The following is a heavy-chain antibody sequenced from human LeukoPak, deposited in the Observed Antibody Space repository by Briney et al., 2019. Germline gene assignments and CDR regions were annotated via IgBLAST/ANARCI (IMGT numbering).Heavy chain of an antibody. Sequence: EASVKVSCKASGGTFSSYAISWVRQAPGQGLEWMGGIIPIFGIANYAQKFQGRVTITADESTSTAYMELSSLRSEDTAVYYCARGYYGSGSYYNTTNWFDPWGQGTLVTVSS. CDR2: IIPIFGIA. D-gene: IGHD3-10*01. V-gene: IGHV1-69*13. CDR1: GGTFSSYA. J-gene: IGHJ5*02. CDR3: ARGYYGSGSYYNTTNWFDP.